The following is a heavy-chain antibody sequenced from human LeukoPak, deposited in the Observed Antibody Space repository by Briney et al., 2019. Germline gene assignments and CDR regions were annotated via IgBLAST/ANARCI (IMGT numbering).Heavy chain of an antibody. CDR3: ARDRSSLGLGAFDI. J-gene: IGHJ4*02. CDR1: GYIFTGYY. CDR2: INPNSGGT. D-gene: IGHD6-6*01. Sequence: ASVKVSCKASGYIFTGYYMHWVRQAPGQGLEWMGWINPNSGGTNYAQKFQGRVTMTRDTSISTAYMELSRLRSDDTAVYYCARDRSSLGLGAFDIWGQGTLVTVSS. V-gene: IGHV1-2*02.